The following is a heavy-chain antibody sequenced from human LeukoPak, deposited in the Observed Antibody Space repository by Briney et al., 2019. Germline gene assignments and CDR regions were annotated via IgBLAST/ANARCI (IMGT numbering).Heavy chain of an antibody. CDR2: IYYSGST. Sequence: PSETLSLTCTVSGGSISSYYWSWIRQPPGKGLEWIGYIYYSGSTNCNPSLKSRVTISVDTSKNQFSLKLSSVTAADTAVYYCARGRIAVADIDYWGQGTLVTVSS. V-gene: IGHV4-59*01. J-gene: IGHJ4*02. CDR1: GGSISSYY. CDR3: ARGRIAVADIDY. D-gene: IGHD6-19*01.